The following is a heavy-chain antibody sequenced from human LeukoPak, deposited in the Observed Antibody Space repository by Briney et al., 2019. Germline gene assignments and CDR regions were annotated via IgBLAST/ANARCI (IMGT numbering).Heavy chain of an antibody. CDR2: IYYSGST. D-gene: IGHD3-10*01. CDR1: GGSISSYY. J-gene: IGHJ5*02. Sequence: SETLSLTCTVSGGSISSYYWSWIRQPPGKGLEWIGYIYYSGSTNYNPSLKSRVTISVDTSKNQFSLKLSSVTAADTAVYYCARHSLYGSGRGNWFDPWGQGTLVTVSS. CDR3: ARHSLYGSGRGNWFDP. V-gene: IGHV4-59*08.